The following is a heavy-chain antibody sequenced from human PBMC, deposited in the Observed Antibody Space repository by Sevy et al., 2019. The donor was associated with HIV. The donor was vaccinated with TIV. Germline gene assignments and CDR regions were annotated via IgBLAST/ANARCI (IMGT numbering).Heavy chain of an antibody. CDR1: GFTVREYA. D-gene: IGHD4-17*01. Sequence: GGSLRLSCAASGFTVREYAMHWVRQAPGKGLEWLTFIRYDGTNKYYTDSVRGRFTISRDNSKNTLYLQMNSLRGEDTAVYYCAKGPHPAVTTSYGMDVWGQGTTVTVSS. V-gene: IGHV3-30*02. CDR2: IRYDGTNK. J-gene: IGHJ6*02. CDR3: AKGPHPAVTTSYGMDV.